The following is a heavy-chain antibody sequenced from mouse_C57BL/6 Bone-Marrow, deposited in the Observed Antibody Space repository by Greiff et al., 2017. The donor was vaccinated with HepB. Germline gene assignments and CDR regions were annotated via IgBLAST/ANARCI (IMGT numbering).Heavy chain of an antibody. D-gene: IGHD1-1*01. J-gene: IGHJ2*01. Sequence: VQLQQSGAELVRPGSSVKLSCKASGYTFTSYWMHWVKQRPIQGLEWIGNIDPSDSETHYNQKFKDKATLTVDKSSSTAYMRLSSLTSEDSAVYYCSVYYYGSNDYWGQGTTLTVSS. CDR2: IDPSDSET. CDR3: SVYYYGSNDY. V-gene: IGHV1-52*01. CDR1: GYTFTSYW.